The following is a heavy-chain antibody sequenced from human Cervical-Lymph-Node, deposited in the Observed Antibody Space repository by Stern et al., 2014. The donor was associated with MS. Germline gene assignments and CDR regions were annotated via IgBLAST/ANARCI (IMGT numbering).Heavy chain of an antibody. CDR2: IIPFFGTA. CDR1: GGTFSNFA. CDR3: ALYSISAAASFDF. D-gene: IGHD6-6*01. J-gene: IGHJ4*02. V-gene: IGHV1-69*01. Sequence: VQLVQSGAELKKPGSSVKVSCKTSGGTFSNFAFAWVRQAPGQGLEWMGGIIPFFGTANNAQKFQGRVTFTADESTSTGYMELSSLSSEDTAVYYCALYSISAAASFDFWGQGTLVTVSS.